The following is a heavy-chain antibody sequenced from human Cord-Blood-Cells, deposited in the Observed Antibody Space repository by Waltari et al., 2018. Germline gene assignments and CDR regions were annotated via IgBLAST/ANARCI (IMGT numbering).Heavy chain of an antibody. CDR3: ARYGSGSSYYYYYGMDV. Sequence: QLQLQESGPGLVKPSETLSLTCTVSGGSISSSSYYWGWIRKPPGSGLGWIGSIYYSGSTYADPSLKSRVTISVDTSKNQFSLKLSSVTAADTAVYYCARYGSGSSYYYYYGMDVWGQGTTVTVSS. CDR1: GGSISSSSYY. CDR2: IYYSGST. J-gene: IGHJ6*02. D-gene: IGHD3-10*01. V-gene: IGHV4-39*01.